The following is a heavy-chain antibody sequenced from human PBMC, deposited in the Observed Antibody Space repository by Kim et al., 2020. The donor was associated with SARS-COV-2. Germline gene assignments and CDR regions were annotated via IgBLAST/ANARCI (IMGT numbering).Heavy chain of an antibody. J-gene: IGHJ4*02. CDR1: GYSFTSYW. CDR2: IYPGDSDT. Sequence: GESLKISCKGSGYSFTSYWIGWVRQMPGKGLEWMGIIYPGDSDTRYSPSFQGQVTISADKSISTAYLQWSSLKASDTAMYYCAGHHTDYVWGSYRAPNYFDYWGQGTLVTVSS. CDR3: AGHHTDYVWGSYRAPNYFDY. D-gene: IGHD3-16*02. V-gene: IGHV5-51*01.